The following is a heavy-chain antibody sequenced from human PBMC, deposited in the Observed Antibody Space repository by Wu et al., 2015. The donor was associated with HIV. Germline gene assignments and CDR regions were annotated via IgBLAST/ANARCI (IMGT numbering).Heavy chain of an antibody. V-gene: IGHV1-2*02. Sequence: QVQLVQSGAEVKKPGASVKVSCKASGYTFADYYLHWLRQAPGQGLEWVGWINPKSGGTNYAQKLQGRITVTWDTSITTTYMELSRLTADDTAVYYCAREWDYYQYWGQGTLVTVSS. J-gene: IGHJ1*01. D-gene: IGHD1-26*01. CDR2: INPKSGGT. CDR1: GYTFADYY. CDR3: AREWDYYQY.